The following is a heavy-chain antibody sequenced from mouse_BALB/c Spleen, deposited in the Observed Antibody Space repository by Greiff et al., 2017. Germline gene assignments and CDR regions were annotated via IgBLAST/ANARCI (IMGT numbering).Heavy chain of an antibody. CDR1: GYAFTNYL. D-gene: IGHD1-1*01. CDR3: ARPGSSPGWFAY. CDR2: INPGSGGT. J-gene: IGHJ3*01. Sequence: QVQLQQSGAELVRPGTSVKVSCKASGYAFTNYLIEWVKQRPGQGLEWIGVINPGSGGTNYNEKFKGKATLTADKSSSTAYMQLSSLTSDDSAVYFCARPGSSPGWFAYWGQGTLVTVS. V-gene: IGHV1-54*01.